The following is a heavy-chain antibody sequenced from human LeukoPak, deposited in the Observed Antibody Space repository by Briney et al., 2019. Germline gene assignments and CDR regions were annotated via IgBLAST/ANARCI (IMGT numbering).Heavy chain of an antibody. CDR1: GITVSSNH. CDR3: ARVFTYYDILTGFYYYYGMDV. V-gene: IGHV3-66*01. J-gene: IGHJ6*02. D-gene: IGHD3-9*01. Sequence: GGSLRPSCAASGITVSSNHMSWVRQAPGKGLEWVSVIDSGGSTYYADSVKGRFTISRDNSKNTLYLQVNSLRAEDTAVYYCARVFTYYDILTGFYYYYGMDVWGQGTTVTVSS. CDR2: IDSGGST.